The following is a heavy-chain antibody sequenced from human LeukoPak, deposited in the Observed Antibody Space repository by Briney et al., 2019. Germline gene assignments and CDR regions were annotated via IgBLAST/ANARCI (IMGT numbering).Heavy chain of an antibody. D-gene: IGHD5-24*01. CDR3: AKDRRDGSIDY. J-gene: IGHJ4*02. Sequence: GGSLRLSCAASGFTFSSNAMSWVRQASGRGLEGVTAISGSGGSTYYADLVKGRFPIPRDNSKNALYLQMHSLRAEDTAVYYCAKDRRDGSIDYWGQGTLVTVSS. V-gene: IGHV3-23*01. CDR2: ISGSGGST. CDR1: GFTFSSNA.